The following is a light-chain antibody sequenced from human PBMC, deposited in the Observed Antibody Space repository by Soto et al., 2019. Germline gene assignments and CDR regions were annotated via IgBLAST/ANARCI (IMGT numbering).Light chain of an antibody. CDR1: SSDVGGYNY. CDR3: SSYTSSSTLVV. Sequence: QSALTQPASVSGSXXXXXXISCTGTSSDVGGYNYVSWYQQHPGKAPKLMIYDVSNRPSGVSNRFSGSKSGNTASLTISGLQAEDEADYYCSSYTSSSTLVVFGGGTKLTVL. CDR2: DVS. J-gene: IGLJ2*01. V-gene: IGLV2-14*01.